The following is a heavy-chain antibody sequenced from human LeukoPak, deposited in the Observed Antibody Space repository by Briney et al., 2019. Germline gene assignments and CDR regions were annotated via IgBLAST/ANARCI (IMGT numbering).Heavy chain of an antibody. D-gene: IGHD6-19*01. Sequence: PPETLSLTCTVFGGSISSYYWSWIRQPPGKGLEWIGYIYYSGSTNYNPSLKSRVTISVDTSKNQFSLKLSSVTAADTAVYYCARIAVAGGFHFDYWGQGTLVTVSS. CDR2: IYYSGST. CDR3: ARIAVAGGFHFDY. V-gene: IGHV4-59*08. J-gene: IGHJ4*02. CDR1: GGSISSYY.